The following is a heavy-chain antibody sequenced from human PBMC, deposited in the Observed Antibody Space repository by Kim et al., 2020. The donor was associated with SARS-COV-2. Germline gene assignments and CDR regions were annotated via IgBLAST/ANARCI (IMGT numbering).Heavy chain of an antibody. CDR3: ARVLYSGYPQLRPGVPAAVVWFDP. CDR2: ISAYNGNT. Sequence: ASVKVSCKASGYTFTSYGISWVRQAPGQGLEWMGWISAYNGNTNYAQKLQGRVTMTTDTSTSTAYMELRSLRSDDTAVYYCARVLYSGYPQLRPGVPAAVVWFDPWGQGSLVTVSS. D-gene: IGHD2-2*01. J-gene: IGHJ5*02. CDR1: GYTFTSYG. V-gene: IGHV1-18*04.